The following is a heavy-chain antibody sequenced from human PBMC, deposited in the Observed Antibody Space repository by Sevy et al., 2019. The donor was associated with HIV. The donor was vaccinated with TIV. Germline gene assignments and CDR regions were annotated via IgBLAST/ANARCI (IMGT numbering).Heavy chain of an antibody. J-gene: IGHJ3*02. D-gene: IGHD6-13*01. CDR1: GGSMSDYY. CDR2: IYYRGAT. CDR3: ARESGSSSWYGAFDI. Sequence: SETLSLTCTVSGGSMSDYYWSWIRQPPGKGLEWMGYIYYRGATNYNPSLKSRVTISVDTSKNQFSPKLSSVTAADTAVYYCARESGSSSWYGAFDIWGQGTMVTVSS. V-gene: IGHV4-59*01.